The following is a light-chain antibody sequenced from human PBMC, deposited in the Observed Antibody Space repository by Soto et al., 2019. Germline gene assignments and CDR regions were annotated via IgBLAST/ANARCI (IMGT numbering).Light chain of an antibody. V-gene: IGKV4-1*01. CDR2: WAS. CDR3: QQYYNSPLT. J-gene: IGKJ4*01. Sequence: DIVMTQSPDSLAVSLGERATINCKSSQTLLYNSNNKNFLAWYQQKPGQPPKLLIYWASTRESGVPDRFSGSGSGTDFTLTINSLQAEDVAVYYCQQYYNSPLTFGGGTKVEIK. CDR1: QTLLYNSNNKNF.